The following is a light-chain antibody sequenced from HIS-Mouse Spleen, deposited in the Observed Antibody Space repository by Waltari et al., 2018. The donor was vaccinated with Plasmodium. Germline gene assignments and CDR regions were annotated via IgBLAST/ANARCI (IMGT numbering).Light chain of an antibody. V-gene: IGKV1-5*03. Sequence: DIQMTQSPSTLSASVGDRVTITCRASQSISSRLAWYQQKPGKAPKLLIYKACSLESGVPSRCSGSGSGTEVTLTISSLQPDDFATYYCQQYNSYSWTFGQGTKVEIK. CDR3: QQYNSYSWT. CDR2: KAC. J-gene: IGKJ1*01. CDR1: QSISSR.